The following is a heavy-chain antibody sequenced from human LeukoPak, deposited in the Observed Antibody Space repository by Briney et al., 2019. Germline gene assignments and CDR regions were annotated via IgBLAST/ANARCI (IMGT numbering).Heavy chain of an antibody. J-gene: IGHJ6*03. D-gene: IGHD3-16*01. CDR1: GFTFDDYA. CDR3: AKGGGGRLIYYYYMDV. Sequence: GRSLRLSCAASGFTFDDYAMHWVRQAPGKGLEWASGITWNSDNIEYADSVKGSFTISRDNDKNSLYLQMNSLRAEDMALYYCAKGGGGRLIYYYYMDVWGKGTTVTVSS. CDR2: ITWNSDNI. V-gene: IGHV3-9*03.